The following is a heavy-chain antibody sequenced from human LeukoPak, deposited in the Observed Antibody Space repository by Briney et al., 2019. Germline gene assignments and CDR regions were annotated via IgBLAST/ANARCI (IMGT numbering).Heavy chain of an antibody. J-gene: IGHJ6*02. CDR2: ISGSGGST. V-gene: IGHV3-23*01. CDR3: AKSAAAGNYYYYGMDV. D-gene: IGHD6-13*01. Sequence: LSGGSLRLSCAASGFTFSSYAMSWVRQAPGKVLEWVSAISGSGGSTYYADSVKGRFTISRDNSKNTLYLQMNSLRAEDTAVYYCAKSAAAGNYYYYGMDVWGQGTTVTVSS. CDR1: GFTFSSYA.